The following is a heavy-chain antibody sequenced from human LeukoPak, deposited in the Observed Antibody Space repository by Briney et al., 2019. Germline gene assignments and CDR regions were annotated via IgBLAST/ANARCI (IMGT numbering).Heavy chain of an antibody. CDR3: ARTAEAGYTGAFDI. CDR2: INPSVDST. J-gene: IGHJ3*02. Sequence: AAVNVSCKASGYTFTSYYIHWVRQAPGQGPEWMAIINPSVDSTTYAQQLQDRVTMTRDTSTSTVYMELSSLRSEDTDVYYCARTAEAGYTGAFDIWGQGTMVTVSS. D-gene: IGHD6-13*01. V-gene: IGHV1-46*01. CDR1: GYTFTSYY.